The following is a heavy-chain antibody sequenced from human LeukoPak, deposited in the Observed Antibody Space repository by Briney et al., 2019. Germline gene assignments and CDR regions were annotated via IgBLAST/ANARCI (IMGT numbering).Heavy chain of an antibody. D-gene: IGHD4-17*01. V-gene: IGHV3-7*01. J-gene: IGHJ4*02. Sequence: GGSLRLSCAATGFTFMTYWMSWVRQASGKGLEWVANIKPDGSETYYVGSVKGRFTVSRDNAKNSLYLQMNSLRAEDTAVYYCARSMTTDDYWGQGTLVTVSS. CDR3: ARSMTTDDY. CDR2: IKPDGSET. CDR1: GFTFMTYW.